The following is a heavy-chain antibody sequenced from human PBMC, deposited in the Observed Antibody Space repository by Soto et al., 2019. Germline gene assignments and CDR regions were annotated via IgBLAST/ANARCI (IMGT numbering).Heavy chain of an antibody. D-gene: IGHD5-18*01. CDR1: GYTLTELS. CDR3: ATDPGYSYGYNWFDP. V-gene: IGHV1-24*01. CDR2: FDPEDGET. J-gene: IGHJ5*02. Sequence: GASVKVSCKVSGYTLTELSMHWVRQAPGKGLEWMGGFDPEDGETIYAQKFQGRVTMTEDTSTDTAYMELSSLRSEDTAVYYCATDPGYSYGYNWFDPWGQGTLVTVSS.